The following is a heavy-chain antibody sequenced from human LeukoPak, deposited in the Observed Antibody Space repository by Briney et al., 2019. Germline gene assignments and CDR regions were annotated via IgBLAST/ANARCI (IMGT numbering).Heavy chain of an antibody. CDR2: IIPIFGTA. J-gene: IGHJ4*02. CDR1: GGTFSSYA. CDR3: ASPLPHTYCGGDCYSRPFDY. Sequence: PGGSLRLSCAASGGTFSSYAISWVRQAPGQGLEWMGGIIPIFGTANYAQKFQGRVTITADKSTSTAYMELSSLRSEDTAVYYCASPLPHTYCGGDCYSRPFDYWGQGTLVTVSS. V-gene: IGHV1-69*06. D-gene: IGHD2-21*02.